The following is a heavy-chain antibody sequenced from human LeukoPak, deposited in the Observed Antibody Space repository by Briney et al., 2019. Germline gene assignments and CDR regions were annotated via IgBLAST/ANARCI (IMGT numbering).Heavy chain of an antibody. J-gene: IGHJ6*04. CDR2: ISSSGSTI. D-gene: IGHD3-10*02. V-gene: IGHV3-48*03. CDR3: AELGITMIGGV. Sequence: GGSLRLSCAAFGFTVRSKYMSWVRQAPGKGLEWVSYISSSGSTIYYADSVKGRFTISRDNAKNSLYLQMNSLRAEDTAVYYCAELGITMIGGVWGKGTTVTISS. CDR1: GFTVRSKY.